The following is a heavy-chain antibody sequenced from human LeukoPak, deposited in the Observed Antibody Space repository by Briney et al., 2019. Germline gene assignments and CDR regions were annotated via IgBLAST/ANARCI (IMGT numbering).Heavy chain of an antibody. CDR3: ARGRHPYLTPYYYYMDV. CDR1: GASISSSTYN. J-gene: IGHJ6*03. Sequence: PSETLSLTCTVSGASISSSTYNWAWIRQPAGKGLEWIGRIYTSGSTNYNPSLKSRVTMSVDTSKNQFSLKLSSVTAADTAVYYCARGRHPYLTPYYYYMDVWGKGTTVTISS. V-gene: IGHV4-61*02. D-gene: IGHD3-9*01. CDR2: IYTSGST.